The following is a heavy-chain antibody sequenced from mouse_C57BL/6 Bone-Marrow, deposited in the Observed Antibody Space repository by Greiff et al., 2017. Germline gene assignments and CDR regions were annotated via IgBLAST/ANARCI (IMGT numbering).Heavy chain of an antibody. CDR3: ARHGAFDY. V-gene: IGHV5-9*01. Sequence: EVQRVESGGGLVKPGGSLKLSCAASGFTFSSYTMSWVRQTPEKKLEWVATISGGGGNTYYPDSVKGRFTISRDNAKNTLYLQMSSLRSEDTALYYCARHGAFDYWGQGTTLTVSS. CDR1: GFTFSSYT. J-gene: IGHJ2*01. CDR2: ISGGGGNT.